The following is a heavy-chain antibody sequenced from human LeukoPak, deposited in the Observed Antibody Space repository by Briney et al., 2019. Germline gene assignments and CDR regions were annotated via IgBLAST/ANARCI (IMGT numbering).Heavy chain of an antibody. D-gene: IGHD3-3*01. CDR1: GGSISSGGYY. V-gene: IGHV4-31*03. J-gene: IGHJ4*02. CDR2: IYYSGNT. Sequence: PSETLSLTCTVSGGSISSGGYYWSCIPQHPGEGLEWIGYIYYSGNTYYNPSLRSRVIISVDTSKNQFSLKLSSVTAADTAVYYCARGFGGVVTQHLDYWGQGTLVTVSS. CDR3: ARGFGGVVTQHLDY.